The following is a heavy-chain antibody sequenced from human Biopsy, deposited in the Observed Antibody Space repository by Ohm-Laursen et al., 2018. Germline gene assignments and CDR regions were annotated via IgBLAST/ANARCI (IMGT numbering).Heavy chain of an antibody. CDR2: IYYSGGT. D-gene: IGHD1-26*01. V-gene: IGHV4-59*01. Sequence: TLSLTCTVSGGSMSGYEWRWIRLAPGQGLEWIGYIYYSGGTKYNPSLASRVTFSADMSKSQFSLKLYSVTAADTAVYYRARGEAGTYDALDIWGQGTLVAVSA. J-gene: IGHJ3*02. CDR3: ARGEAGTYDALDI. CDR1: GGSMSGYE.